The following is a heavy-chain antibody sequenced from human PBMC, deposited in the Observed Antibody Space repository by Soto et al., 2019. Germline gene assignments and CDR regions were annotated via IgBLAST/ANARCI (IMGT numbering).Heavy chain of an antibody. CDR2: IYPGDSDT. Sequence: PGESLKISCKGSGYSFTSYWIGWVRQMPGKGLEWMGIIYPGDSDTRYSPSFQGQVTISADKSISTAYLQWSSLKASDTAMYYCARQLGAGYNIYYFDYWGQGTLVTVS. CDR3: ARQLGAGYNIYYFDY. CDR1: GYSFTSYW. D-gene: IGHD3-9*01. J-gene: IGHJ4*02. V-gene: IGHV5-51*01.